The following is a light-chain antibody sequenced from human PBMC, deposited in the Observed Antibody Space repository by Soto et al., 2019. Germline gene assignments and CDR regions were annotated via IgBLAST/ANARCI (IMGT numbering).Light chain of an antibody. CDR1: QSVSTW. CDR2: KAS. J-gene: IGKJ1*01. Sequence: DIQMTQSPSTLSASVGDSVTISCRASQSVSTWLAWYQQKPGRPPKLLIYKASTLQSGVPSRFSGSGSGTEFTLTISSLQSEDFAFYYCQQYDNWTFGQGTKVDIK. V-gene: IGKV1-5*03. CDR3: QQYDNWT.